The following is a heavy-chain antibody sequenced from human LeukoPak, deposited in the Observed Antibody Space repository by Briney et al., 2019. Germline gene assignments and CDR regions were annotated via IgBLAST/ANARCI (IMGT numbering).Heavy chain of an antibody. CDR3: ASSYYDYVWGSYRPWGY. J-gene: IGHJ4*02. CDR2: IIPIFGTA. V-gene: IGHV1-69*05. Sequence: GASVKVSCKASGGTFSSCAISWVRQAPGQGLEWMGRIIPIFGTANYAQKFQGRVTITTDESTSTAYMELSSLRSEDTAVYYCASSYYDYVWGSYRPWGYWGQGTLVTVSS. D-gene: IGHD3-16*02. CDR1: GGTFSSCA.